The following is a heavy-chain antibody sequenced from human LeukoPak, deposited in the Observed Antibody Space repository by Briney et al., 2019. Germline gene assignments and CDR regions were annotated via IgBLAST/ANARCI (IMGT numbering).Heavy chain of an antibody. CDR3: ARGPLWFGELTN. CDR2: ISGNGGST. CDR1: GFTFSSYA. J-gene: IGHJ4*02. D-gene: IGHD3-10*01. Sequence: GGSLRLSCAASGFTFSSYAMSWVRQAPGKGLEWVSGISGNGGSTYYADSVKGRFTISRDNSKNTLYLQMNSLRAEDTAVYYCARGPLWFGELTNWGQGTLVTVSS. V-gene: IGHV3-23*01.